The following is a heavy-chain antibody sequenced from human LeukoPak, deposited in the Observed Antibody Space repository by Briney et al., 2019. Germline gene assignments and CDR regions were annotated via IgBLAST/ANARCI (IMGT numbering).Heavy chain of an antibody. D-gene: IGHD3-3*02. CDR2: INSDGSST. V-gene: IGHV3-74*03. CDR3: ARDRSIEDAFDI. J-gene: IGHJ3*02. Sequence: GGSLRLSCAASGFTFSSYWMHWVRQAPGKGLVWVSRINSDGSSTTYADSVKGRFAISRDNAKNTLFLQMNSLSPEDTAVYYCARDRSIEDAFDIWGQGTMVAVSS. CDR1: GFTFSSYW.